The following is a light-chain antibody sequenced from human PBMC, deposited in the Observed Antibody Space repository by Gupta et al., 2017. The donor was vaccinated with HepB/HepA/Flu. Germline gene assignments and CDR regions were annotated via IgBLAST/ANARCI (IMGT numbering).Light chain of an antibody. Sequence: EIVLTQSPGTLSLSPGERATLSCMASHSVSTSYLAWYQQKPGQAPRLIIYVASSRAMGIPARFSDSGSVKDFTLTSSLREPEDCAVYYLQDAGRSQTFGQGTKLEIK. CDR3: QDAGRSQT. CDR1: HSVSTSY. CDR2: VAS. J-gene: IGKJ1*01. V-gene: IGKV3-20*01.